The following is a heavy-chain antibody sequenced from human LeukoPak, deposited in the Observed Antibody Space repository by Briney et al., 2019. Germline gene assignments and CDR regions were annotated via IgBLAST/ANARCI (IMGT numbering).Heavy chain of an antibody. CDR1: GYTFTSFY. CDR3: ARERRITMILVSPADAFDI. V-gene: IGHV1-46*01. D-gene: IGHD3-22*01. Sequence: ASVKVSCKASGYTFTSFYMHWVRQAPGQGREWMGIINPSGGRTVYAQKFQGRVTVTRDTSTSTVYMELSSLRYDDTAVYYCARERRITMILVSPADAFDIWGQGTMVTVSS. J-gene: IGHJ3*02. CDR2: INPSGGRT.